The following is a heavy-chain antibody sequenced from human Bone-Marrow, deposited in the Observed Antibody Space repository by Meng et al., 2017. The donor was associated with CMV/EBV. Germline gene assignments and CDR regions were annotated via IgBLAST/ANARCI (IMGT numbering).Heavy chain of an antibody. J-gene: IGHJ6*02. V-gene: IGHV1-18*01. D-gene: IGHD2-2*02. CDR2: ISAYNGNT. Sequence: ASVKVSCKASGYTFTSYGISWVRQAPGQGLEWMGWISAYNGNTNYAQKLQGRVTMTTDTSTSTAYMELRSLRSDDTAVYYGARDWGRVPASCYKEWCFKYYGMDVWGQGTTVTVSS. CDR3: ARDWGRVPASCYKEWCFKYYGMDV. CDR1: GYTFTSYG.